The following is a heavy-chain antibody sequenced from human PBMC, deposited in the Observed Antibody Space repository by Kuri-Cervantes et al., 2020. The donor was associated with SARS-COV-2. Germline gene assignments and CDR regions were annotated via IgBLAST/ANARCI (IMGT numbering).Heavy chain of an antibody. Sequence: GESLKISCAASGFSFGSYVMSWVRQAPGKGLEWVSAISGTSIHTYYADSVRGRFTISRDNSNNTLYLQMNSLRAEGTAVYYCANPITMVRGVLSPGFDYWGQGTLVTVSS. V-gene: IGHV3-23*01. CDR2: ISGTSIHT. CDR3: ANPITMVRGVLSPGFDY. J-gene: IGHJ4*02. CDR1: GFSFGSYV. D-gene: IGHD3-10*01.